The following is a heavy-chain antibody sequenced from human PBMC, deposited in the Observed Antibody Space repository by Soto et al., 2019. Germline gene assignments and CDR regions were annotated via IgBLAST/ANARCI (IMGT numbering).Heavy chain of an antibody. CDR2: ISGSDGDT. CDR3: ARDREYCSGDSCYETGSDY. J-gene: IGHJ4*02. CDR1: GFPFSSYA. V-gene: IGHV3-23*01. Sequence: GGSLRLSCAASGFPFSSYAMSWVRQAPGKGLEWVSGISGSDGDTYYADSVKGRFTISRDNSRNTLYLQMNSLRAEDTAVYYCARDREYCSGDSCYETGSDYWGQGTLVTVSS. D-gene: IGHD2-15*01.